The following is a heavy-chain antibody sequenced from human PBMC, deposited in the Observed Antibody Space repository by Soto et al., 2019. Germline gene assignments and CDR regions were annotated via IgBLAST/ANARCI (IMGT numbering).Heavy chain of an antibody. CDR1: GGTFSSYA. D-gene: IGHD6-6*01. Sequence: QVQLVQSGAEVKKPGSSVKVSCKASGGTFSSYAISWVRQAPGQGLEWMGGIIPIFGTANYAQKFQGRVTITADESTSTAYMELSSLRSEDTAVYYCAKFRESMAGLYYYYGMDVWGQGTTVTVSS. V-gene: IGHV1-69*01. CDR3: AKFRESMAGLYYYYGMDV. CDR2: IIPIFGTA. J-gene: IGHJ6*02.